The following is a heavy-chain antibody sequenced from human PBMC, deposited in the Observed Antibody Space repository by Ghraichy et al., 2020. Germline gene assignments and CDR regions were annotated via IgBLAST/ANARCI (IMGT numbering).Heavy chain of an antibody. CDR3: AKRYYDSSGYSYYYFDY. CDR2: ISGSGGST. V-gene: IGHV3-23*01. Sequence: GGSLRLSCAASGFTFGTYAMSWVRQAPGKGLEWVSAISGSGGSTYYADSVKGRFTISRDNSKNTLYLQMNSLRAEDTAVYYCAKRYYDSSGYSYYYFDYWGQGTLVTVSS. D-gene: IGHD3-22*01. CDR1: GFTFGTYA. J-gene: IGHJ4*02.